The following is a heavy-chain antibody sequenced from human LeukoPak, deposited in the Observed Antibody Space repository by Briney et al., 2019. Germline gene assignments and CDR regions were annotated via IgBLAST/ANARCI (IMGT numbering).Heavy chain of an antibody. CDR2: INHSGST. Sequence: SGTLSLTCAVSGDSISSSYYWSWIRQPPGKGLEWIGEINHSGSTNYNPSLKSRVTISVDTSKNQFSLKLSSVTAADTAVYYCARDRYCSGGSCTHDAFDIWGQGTMVTVSS. D-gene: IGHD2-15*01. V-gene: IGHV4-4*02. CDR3: ARDRYCSGGSCTHDAFDI. J-gene: IGHJ3*02. CDR1: GDSISSSYY.